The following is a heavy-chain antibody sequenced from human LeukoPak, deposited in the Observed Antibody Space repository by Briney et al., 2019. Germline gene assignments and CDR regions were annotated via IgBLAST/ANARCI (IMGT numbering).Heavy chain of an antibody. CDR2: TSSSDAGT. CDR1: GFTLSTYA. CDR3: AKAPVTSCRGAYCYPFDS. V-gene: IGHV3-23*01. Sequence: GGSLRLSCAASGFTLSTYAMSWVRQPPGKGLEWVAATSSSDAGTYHADSVRGRFTISRDNSKNTLYLQMNSLRAEDAAVYFCAKAPVTSCRGAYCYPFDSWGQGTLVTVPS. J-gene: IGHJ4*02. D-gene: IGHD2-21*01.